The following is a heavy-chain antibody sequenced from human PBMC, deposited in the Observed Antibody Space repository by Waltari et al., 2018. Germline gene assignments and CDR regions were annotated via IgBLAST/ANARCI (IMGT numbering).Heavy chain of an antibody. CDR1: GVSISSGSYY. V-gene: IGHV4-61*02. CDR3: ARYSSLVVPAARDAFDI. J-gene: IGHJ3*02. D-gene: IGHD2-2*01. CDR2: IYTSGST. Sequence: QVQLQESGPGLVKPSQTLSLTCTVSGVSISSGSYYWSWIRQPAGKGLEWIGRIYTSGSTNYNPSRKSRVTISVDTSKNQFSLKLSSVTAADTAVYYCARYSSLVVPAARDAFDIWGQGTMVTVSS.